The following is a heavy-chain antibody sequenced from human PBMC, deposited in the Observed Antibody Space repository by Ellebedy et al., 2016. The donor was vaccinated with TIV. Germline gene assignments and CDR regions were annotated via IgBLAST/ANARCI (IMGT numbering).Heavy chain of an antibody. D-gene: IGHD3-10*01. J-gene: IGHJ6*02. V-gene: IGHV3-21*01. CDR3: ARTYGSGSSTHYYGMDV. CDR2: ISSSSSYI. Sequence: GESLKISCAASCFTFSSYSMNWVRQAPGKGLEWVSSISSSSSYIYYADSVTGRFTISRDNAKNSLYLQMNSLRAEDTAVYYCARTYGSGSSTHYYGMDVWGQGTTVTVSS. CDR1: CFTFSSYS.